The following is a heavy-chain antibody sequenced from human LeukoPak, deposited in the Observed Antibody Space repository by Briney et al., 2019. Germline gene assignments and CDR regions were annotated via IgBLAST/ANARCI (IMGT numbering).Heavy chain of an antibody. V-gene: IGHV3-48*04. CDR1: GFTFSSYG. CDR2: ISSSGSTI. CDR3: ARGAYDYVWGSYRYSGEVFDY. D-gene: IGHD3-16*02. Sequence: GGSLRLSCAASGFTFSSYGMHWVRQAPGKGLEWVSYISSSGSTIYYADSVKGRFTISRDNAKNSLYLQMNSLRAEDTAVYYCARGAYDYVWGSYRYSGEVFDYWGQGTLVTASS. J-gene: IGHJ4*02.